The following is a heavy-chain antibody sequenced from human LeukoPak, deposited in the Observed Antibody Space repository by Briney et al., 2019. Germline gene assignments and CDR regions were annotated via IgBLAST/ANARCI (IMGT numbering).Heavy chain of an antibody. D-gene: IGHD6-19*01. Sequence: SETLSLNCAVYGGSFSGYYWSWIRQPPGKGLEWIGDINHGGRINYNVSLKSRVTISVDTSKNQFSLKLSSVTAADTAVYYCARGVAGARLPFDYWGQGTLVTVSS. CDR2: INHGGRI. J-gene: IGHJ4*02. V-gene: IGHV4-34*01. CDR1: GGSFSGYY. CDR3: ARGVAGARLPFDY.